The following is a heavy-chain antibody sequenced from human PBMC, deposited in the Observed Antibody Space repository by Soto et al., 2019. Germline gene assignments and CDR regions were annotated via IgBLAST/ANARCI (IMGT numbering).Heavy chain of an antibody. CDR1: GFTFSSYA. V-gene: IGHV3-30*18. J-gene: IGHJ4*02. D-gene: IGHD6-6*01. CDR3: AKDYLGSSHSFDS. Sequence: GGSLRLSCAASGFTFSSYAMHWVRQAPGKGLEWVAVISYDGGYKYYADSVKGRFATSRDNAKNMLYLQMNSLSTEDTAVYFCAKDYLGSSHSFDSWGQGTLVTVSS. CDR2: ISYDGGYK.